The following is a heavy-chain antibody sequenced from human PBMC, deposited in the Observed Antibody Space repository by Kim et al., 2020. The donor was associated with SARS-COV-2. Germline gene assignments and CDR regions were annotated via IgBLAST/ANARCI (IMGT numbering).Heavy chain of an antibody. CDR3: ATGSGFDY. CDR2: SGTT. V-gene: IGHV4-34*01. D-gene: IGHD3-10*01. Sequence: SGTTNYNPSLKSRVTISVDTSKNQFSLKLSSVTAADTAVYYCATGSGFDYWGQVTLVTVSS. J-gene: IGHJ4*02.